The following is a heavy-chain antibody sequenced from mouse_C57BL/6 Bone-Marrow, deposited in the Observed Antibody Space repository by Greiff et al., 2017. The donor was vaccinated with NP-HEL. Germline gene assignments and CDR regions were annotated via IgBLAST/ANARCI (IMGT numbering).Heavy chain of an antibody. CDR3: ARGADYYGSPLYWYFDV. CDR1: GYAFTNYL. Sequence: VQLQQSGAELVRPGTSVKVSCKASGYAFTNYLIEWVKQRPGQGLEWIGVINPGSGGTNYNEKFKGKATLTADKSSSTAYMQLSSLTSEDSAVYFCARGADYYGSPLYWYFDVWGTGTTVTVSS. V-gene: IGHV1-54*01. D-gene: IGHD1-1*01. CDR2: INPGSGGT. J-gene: IGHJ1*03.